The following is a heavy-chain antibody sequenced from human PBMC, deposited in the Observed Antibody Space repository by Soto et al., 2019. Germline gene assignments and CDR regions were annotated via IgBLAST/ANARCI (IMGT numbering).Heavy chain of an antibody. CDR3: ARWSCTSGPCNTVDY. CDR1: GGSISGYY. J-gene: IGHJ4*02. Sequence: QVQLQESGPGLLRPSETLSLNCSVSGGSISGYYWSWIRQAPGKGLEYIGPMFYVGPPTLSPSLKSRMAMSVNMSKSQFALGLISVNAADAAVYFCARWSCTSGPCNTVDYWGQGILVTVSS. D-gene: IGHD2-2*02. CDR2: MFYVGPP. V-gene: IGHV4-59*01.